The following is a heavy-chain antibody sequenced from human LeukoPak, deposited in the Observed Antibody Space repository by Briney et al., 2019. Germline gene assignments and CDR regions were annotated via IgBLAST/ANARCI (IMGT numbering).Heavy chain of an antibody. CDR1: GGTFSSYA. CDR3: ARVRITMVRASTNWFDP. V-gene: IGHV1-69*04. CDR2: IIPILGIA. J-gene: IGHJ5*02. D-gene: IGHD3-10*01. Sequence: ASVKVSCKASGGTFSSYAISWVRQAPGQGLEWMGRIIPILGIANYAQKFQGRVTITADKSTSTACMELSSLRSEDTAVYYCARVRITMVRASTNWFDPWGQGTLVTVSS.